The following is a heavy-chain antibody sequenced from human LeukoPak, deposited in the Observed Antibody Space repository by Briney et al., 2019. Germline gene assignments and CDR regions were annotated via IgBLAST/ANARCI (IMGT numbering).Heavy chain of an antibody. CDR3: ARVTGMVRGVIITWNYYYGMDV. J-gene: IGHJ6*02. V-gene: IGHV3-48*02. D-gene: IGHD3-10*01. CDR1: GFTFSSYS. CDR2: ISSSSSTI. Sequence: GGSLRLSCAASGFTFSSYSVNWARQAPGKGLEWVSYISSSSSTIYYADSVKGRFTISRDNAKNSLYLQMNSLRDEDTAVYYCARVTGMVRGVIITWNYYYGMDVWGQGTTVTVSS.